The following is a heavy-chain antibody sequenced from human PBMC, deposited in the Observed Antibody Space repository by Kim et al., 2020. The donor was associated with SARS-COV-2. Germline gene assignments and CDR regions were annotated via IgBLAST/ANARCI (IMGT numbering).Heavy chain of an antibody. CDR2: MNPNSGNT. J-gene: IGHJ4*02. D-gene: IGHD6-19*01. CDR3: ARGVRGQWLVRGFSYYFDY. V-gene: IGHV1-8*01. Sequence: ASVKVSCKASGYTFTSYDINWVRQATGQGLEWMGWMNPNSGNTGYAQKFQGRVTMTRNTSISTAYMELSSLRSEDTAVYYCARGVRGQWLVRGFSYYFDYWGQGTLVTVSS. CDR1: GYTFTSYD.